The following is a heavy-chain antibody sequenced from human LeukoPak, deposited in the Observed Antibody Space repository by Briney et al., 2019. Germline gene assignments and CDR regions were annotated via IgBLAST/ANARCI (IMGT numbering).Heavy chain of an antibody. CDR2: INAGNGNT. CDR1: GYTFTSYA. J-gene: IGHJ5*02. V-gene: IGHV1-3*01. Sequence: ASVKVSCKASGYTFTSYAMHWVRQAPGQRLEWMGWINAGNGNTKYSQKFQRRVTITRDTSASTAYMELSSLRSEDTAVYYCARVTEWFGELFPGWFDPWGQGTLVTVSS. CDR3: ARVTEWFGELFPGWFDP. D-gene: IGHD3-10*01.